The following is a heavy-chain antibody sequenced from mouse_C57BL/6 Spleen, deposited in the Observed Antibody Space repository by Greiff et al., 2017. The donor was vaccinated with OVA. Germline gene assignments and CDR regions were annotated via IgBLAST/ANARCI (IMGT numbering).Heavy chain of an antibody. CDR1: GYAFSSYW. J-gene: IGHJ2*01. CDR3: ARWGLRQDFDY. Sequence: QVQLKESGAELVKPGASVKISCKASGYAFSSYWMNWVKQRPGKGLEWIGQIYPGDGDTNYNGKFKGKATLTADKSSSTAYMQLSSLTSEDSAVYFCARWGLRQDFDYWGQGTTLTVSS. V-gene: IGHV1-80*01. D-gene: IGHD2-4*01. CDR2: IYPGDGDT.